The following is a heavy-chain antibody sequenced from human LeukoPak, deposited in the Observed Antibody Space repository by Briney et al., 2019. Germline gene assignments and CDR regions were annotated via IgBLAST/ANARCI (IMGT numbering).Heavy chain of an antibody. J-gene: IGHJ3*02. D-gene: IGHD6-6*01. CDR1: GYTFTGYY. Sequence: ASVKVSCKASGYTFTGYYMHWVRQAPGQGREWMGWINPNSGGTNYAQKFQGRVTMTRDTSISTAYMELSRLRSDDTAVYYCARERNSSSSSADAFDIWGQGTMVTVSS. V-gene: IGHV1-2*02. CDR2: INPNSGGT. CDR3: ARERNSSSSSADAFDI.